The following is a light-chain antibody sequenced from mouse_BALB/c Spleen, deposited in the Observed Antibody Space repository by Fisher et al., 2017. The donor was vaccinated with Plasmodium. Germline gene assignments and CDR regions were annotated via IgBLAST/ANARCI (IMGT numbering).Light chain of an antibody. CDR2: YTS. CDR1: QSINNN. V-gene: IGKV5-43*01. Sequence: DIVLTQSPVTLSVTPGDSVSLSCRASQSINNNLHWYQQKSHESPRLLINYTSQSISGILSRFSGSGSGTDFTLSINSVETEDFGMYFCQQSNSWPLTFGAGTKLELK. CDR3: QQSNSWPLT. J-gene: IGKJ5*01.